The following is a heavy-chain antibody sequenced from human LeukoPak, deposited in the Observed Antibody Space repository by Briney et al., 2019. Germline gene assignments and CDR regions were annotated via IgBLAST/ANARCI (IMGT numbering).Heavy chain of an antibody. CDR1: GFTFSDSS. CDR3: ARARAYYYESSLLFDY. D-gene: IGHD3-22*01. Sequence: KSGGSLGKPCQALGFTFSDSSLSRIPRAPGKGLIRVPSIISSGTTIYYADSVKGRFTISRDNAKNSLYLQMNSLRAEETAVYYCARARAYYYESSLLFDYWGQGTLVTVSS. CDR2: IISSGTTI. J-gene: IGHJ4*02. V-gene: IGHV3-11*04.